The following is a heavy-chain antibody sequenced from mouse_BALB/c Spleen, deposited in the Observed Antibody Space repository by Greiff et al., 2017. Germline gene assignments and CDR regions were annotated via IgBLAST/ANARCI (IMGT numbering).Heavy chain of an antibody. CDR1: GFNIKDTY. CDR3: ARSLHRYDVAWFAY. CDR2: IDPANGNT. V-gene: IGHV14-3*02. D-gene: IGHD2-14*01. J-gene: IGHJ3*01. Sequence: VQLQQSGAELVKPGASVKLSCTASGFNIKDTYMHWVKQRPEQGLEWIGRIDPANGNTKYDPKFQGKATITADTSSNTAYLQLSSLTSEDTAVYYCARSLHRYDVAWFAYWGQGTLVTVSA.